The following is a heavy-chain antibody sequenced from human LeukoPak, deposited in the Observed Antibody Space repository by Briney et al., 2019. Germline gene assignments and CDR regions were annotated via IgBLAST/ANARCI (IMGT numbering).Heavy chain of an antibody. Sequence: GGSLRLSCAASGFTFSSYWMSWVRQAPGKGLEWVANIKQDGSEKYYVDSVKGRFTISRDNAKNSLYLQMNSLRAEDTAVYYCAREGYCSSTSCSNYYYYYMDVWGKGTTVTVSS. CDR3: AREGYCSSTSCSNYYYYYMDV. CDR1: GFTFSSYW. V-gene: IGHV3-7*01. D-gene: IGHD2-2*01. J-gene: IGHJ6*03. CDR2: IKQDGSEK.